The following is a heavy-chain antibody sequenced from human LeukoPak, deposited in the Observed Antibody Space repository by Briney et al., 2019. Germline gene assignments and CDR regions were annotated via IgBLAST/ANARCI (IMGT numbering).Heavy chain of an antibody. CDR1: GFIFSSYE. CDR2: ISSSGSTI. D-gene: IGHD2-8*02. Sequence: GGSLRLSCAASGFIFSSYEMNWVRQAPGKGLEWVSHISSSGSTIDYADSVKGRFTMSRDNAKNSLYLQMNSLRAEDTAVYYCARELVHYMDVWGKGTTVTVSS. CDR3: ARELVHYMDV. V-gene: IGHV3-48*03. J-gene: IGHJ6*03.